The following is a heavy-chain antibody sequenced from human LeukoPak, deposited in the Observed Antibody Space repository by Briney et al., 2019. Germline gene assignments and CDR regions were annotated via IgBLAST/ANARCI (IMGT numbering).Heavy chain of an antibody. CDR1: GFTFSSFG. CDR3: AKVRANRFASFDY. V-gene: IGHV3-23*01. CDR2: ISGSGGTT. D-gene: IGHD1/OR15-1a*01. J-gene: IGHJ4*02. Sequence: GGSLRLSCAASGFTFSSFGINWVRQAPGKGLEWVSGISGSGGTTYYADSVKGRFTISRDNSKITLYLQMNSLRAEDTAVYYCAKVRANRFASFDYWGQGTLVTVSS.